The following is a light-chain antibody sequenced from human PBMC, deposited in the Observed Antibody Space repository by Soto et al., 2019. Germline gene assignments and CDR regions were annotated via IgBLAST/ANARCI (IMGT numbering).Light chain of an antibody. CDR1: SSNIGAGYD. CDR2: GNS. CDR3: QSYDSSLSGGV. V-gene: IGLV1-40*01. Sequence: QSVLTQPPSVSGAPGQRVTISCTGSSSNIGAGYDVHWYQQLPGTAPKLLIYGNSNRPSGVPDRFSGSKSGTSASLAITGLQAEDEADYYCQSYDSSLSGGVFGAGTMLTVL. J-gene: IGLJ3*02.